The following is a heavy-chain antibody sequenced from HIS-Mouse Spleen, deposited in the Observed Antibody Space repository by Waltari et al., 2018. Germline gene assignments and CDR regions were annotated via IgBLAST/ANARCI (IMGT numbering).Heavy chain of an antibody. J-gene: IGHJ2*01. CDR3: AREIPYSSSWYDWYFDL. Sequence: QLQLQESGPGLVKPSETLSLTCTVSGGSISSSSYYWGWNRQPPGKGLEGIGSIDYSGGTYHNPSLKSRVTISVDTSKNQFSLKLSSVTAADTAVYYCAREIPYSSSWYDWYFDLWGRGTLVTVSS. V-gene: IGHV4-39*07. CDR2: IDYSGGT. CDR1: GGSISSSSYY. D-gene: IGHD6-13*01.